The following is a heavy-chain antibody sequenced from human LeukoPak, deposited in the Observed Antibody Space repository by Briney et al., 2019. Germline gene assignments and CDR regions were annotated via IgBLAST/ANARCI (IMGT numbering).Heavy chain of an antibody. V-gene: IGHV3-30-3*01. CDR1: GFTFSSYA. CDR3: ARDLWGYSYGLDY. Sequence: GRSLRLSCAASGFTFSSYAMHWVRQAPGKGLEWVAVISYDGSNKYYADSVKGLFTISRDNSKNTLYLQMNSLRAEDTAVYYCARDLWGYSYGLDYWGQGTLVTVSS. J-gene: IGHJ4*02. D-gene: IGHD5-18*01. CDR2: ISYDGSNK.